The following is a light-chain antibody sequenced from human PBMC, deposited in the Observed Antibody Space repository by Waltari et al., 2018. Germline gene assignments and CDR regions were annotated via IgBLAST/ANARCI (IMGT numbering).Light chain of an antibody. V-gene: IGKV1-39*01. CDR1: GKIQRY. J-gene: IGKJ1*01. Sequence: DIQLTQSPPSLSASIGDRITISCRASGKIQRYLNWYQQKVGKAPSLLLFAASTLENGVPSTFSGSGSGTDCTLTISSLQPEDVATYYCQQTYSNPPTFGQGTKVEIK. CDR3: QQTYSNPPT. CDR2: AAS.